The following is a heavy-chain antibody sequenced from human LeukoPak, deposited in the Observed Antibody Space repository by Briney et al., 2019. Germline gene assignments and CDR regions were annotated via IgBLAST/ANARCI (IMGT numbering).Heavy chain of an antibody. CDR2: IYYSGST. J-gene: IGHJ3*02. V-gene: IGHV4-59*08. CDR1: GGSISSHF. D-gene: IGHD4-17*01. Sequence: SETLSLTCTVSGGSISSHFWSWIRQPPGKGLEWIAYIYYSGSTDYNPALSSRVTISVDTSKNHFTLKLSSVTAADTAVYYCARQTMPTADAFDIWGQGTMVTVSS. CDR3: ARQTMPTADAFDI.